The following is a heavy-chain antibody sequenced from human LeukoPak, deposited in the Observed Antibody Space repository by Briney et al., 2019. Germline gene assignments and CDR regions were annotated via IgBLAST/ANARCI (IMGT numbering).Heavy chain of an antibody. CDR1: GGSISSYY. Sequence: SETLSLTCTVSGGSISSYYWSWIRQPPGKGLEWIGYIYYSGSTNFNPSLKSRVTISVDTSKNQFSLKLSSVTAADTAVYYCARELINLGYCSSTSCLTGDYWGQGTLVTVSS. J-gene: IGHJ4*02. V-gene: IGHV4-59*12. CDR2: IYYSGST. D-gene: IGHD2-2*01. CDR3: ARELINLGYCSSTSCLTGDY.